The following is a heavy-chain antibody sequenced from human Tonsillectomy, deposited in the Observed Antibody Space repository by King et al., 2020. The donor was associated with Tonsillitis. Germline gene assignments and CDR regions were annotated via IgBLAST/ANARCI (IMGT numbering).Heavy chain of an antibody. D-gene: IGHD1-14*01. CDR3: VRVITPLDGGDLFDY. V-gene: IGHV4-4*07. CDR1: GASISSYY. J-gene: IGHJ4*02. CDR2: IFTSGSA. Sequence: VQLQESGPGLVKPSETLSLTCTVSGASISSYYWSWVRQPAGKGLEWIGRIFTSGSADYNPPLKSRVTMSLDTSKNQFSLRLSSVTAADTALYYCVRVITPLDGGDLFDYWGQGALVTVSS.